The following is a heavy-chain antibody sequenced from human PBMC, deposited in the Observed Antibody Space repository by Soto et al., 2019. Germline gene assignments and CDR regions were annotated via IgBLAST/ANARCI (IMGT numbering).Heavy chain of an antibody. CDR3: ARVGRVGTVLGSWLDP. CDR2: IYTTGST. J-gene: IGHJ5*02. D-gene: IGHD2-8*02. Sequence: SETLSLTCTVSGGSISSYYWSWIRQPAGKGLEWIGRIYTTGSTNYNPSLKSRVTMSVDTSKNHFSLKLRSVTAADTAVYYCARVGRVGTVLGSWLDPWGQGALVTVSS. CDR1: GGSISSYY. V-gene: IGHV4-4*07.